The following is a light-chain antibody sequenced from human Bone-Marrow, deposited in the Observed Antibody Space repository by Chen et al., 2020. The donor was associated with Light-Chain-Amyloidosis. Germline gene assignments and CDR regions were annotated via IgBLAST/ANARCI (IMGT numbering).Light chain of an antibody. CDR1: IIGTFNL. CDR2: EGS. V-gene: IGLV2-23*01. J-gene: IGLJ2*01. CDR3: CAYGGYSTCV. Sequence: QSALTQPASVSGSPGRSITISCTGTIIGTFNLVSWYQQSPGNAPKLIIYEGSRRPSEVSDRFSGSTAGNTAALTISGQQTDGESDCECCAYGGYSTCVFGGGTKLTVL.